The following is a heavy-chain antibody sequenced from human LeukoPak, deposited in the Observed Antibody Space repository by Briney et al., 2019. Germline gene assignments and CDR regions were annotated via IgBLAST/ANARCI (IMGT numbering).Heavy chain of an antibody. Sequence: GGSLRLSCAASGFTLSSNYMSWVRQAPGKGLEWVSVIYSGGSTYYADSVKGRFTISRDNSKNTLYLQMNSLRAEDTAVYYCAREDDYYYMDVWGKGTTVTVSS. J-gene: IGHJ6*03. CDR1: GFTLSSNY. CDR3: AREDDYYYMDV. V-gene: IGHV3-53*01. CDR2: IYSGGST.